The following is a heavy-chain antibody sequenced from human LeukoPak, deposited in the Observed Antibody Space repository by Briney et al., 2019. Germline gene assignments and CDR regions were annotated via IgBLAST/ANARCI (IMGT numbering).Heavy chain of an antibody. CDR2: IYYSGST. J-gene: IGHJ4*02. V-gene: IGHV4-59*08. CDR3: ARRYYYDSSGRDPFDC. Sequence: SETLSLTCTVSGGSSSSYYWSWIRQPPGKGLEWIGYIYYSGSTNYNPSLKSRVTISVDTSKNQFSLKLSSVTAADTAVYYCARRYYYDSSGRDPFDCWGQGTLVTVSS. CDR1: GGSSSSYY. D-gene: IGHD3-22*01.